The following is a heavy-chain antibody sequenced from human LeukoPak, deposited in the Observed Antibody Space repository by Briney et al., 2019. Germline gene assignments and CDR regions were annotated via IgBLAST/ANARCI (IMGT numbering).Heavy chain of an antibody. Sequence: GGSLRLSCAASGLTFSSYAMHWVRQAPGKGLEWVAVISYDGSNKYYADSVKGRFTISRDNSKNTLYLQMNSLRAEDTAVYYCAREEIAAAGQNWFDPWGQGTLVTVS. CDR1: GLTFSSYA. CDR2: ISYDGSNK. V-gene: IGHV3-30*04. CDR3: AREEIAAAGQNWFDP. D-gene: IGHD6-13*01. J-gene: IGHJ5*02.